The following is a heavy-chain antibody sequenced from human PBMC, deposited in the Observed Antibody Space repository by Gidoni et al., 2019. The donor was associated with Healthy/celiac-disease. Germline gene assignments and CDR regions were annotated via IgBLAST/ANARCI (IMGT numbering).Heavy chain of an antibody. D-gene: IGHD5-12*01. CDR3: ARGRRDGYNMDFGY. CDR2: INHSGST. J-gene: IGHJ4*02. CDR1: GGSFSGYY. Sequence: QVQLQQWGAGLLKPSETLSLTCAVYGGSFSGYYWSWIRQPPGKGLEWIGEINHSGSTNYNPSLKSRVTISVDTSKNQFSLKLSSVTAADTAVYYCARGRRDGYNMDFGYWGQGTLVTVSS. V-gene: IGHV4-34*01.